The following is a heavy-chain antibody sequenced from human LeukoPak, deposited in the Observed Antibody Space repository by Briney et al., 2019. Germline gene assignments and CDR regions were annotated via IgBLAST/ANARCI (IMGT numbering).Heavy chain of an antibody. V-gene: IGHV3-23*01. CDR2: ISGSGGST. D-gene: IGHD3-10*01. J-gene: IGHJ4*02. CDR3: AKTRRFGELPDY. Sequence: GGSLRLSCAASGFTFSSYAMSWVRQAPGQGLEWVSAISGSGGSTYYADSVKGRFTISRDNSKNTLYLQMNSLRAEDTAVYYCAKTRRFGELPDYWGQGTLVTVSS. CDR1: GFTFSSYA.